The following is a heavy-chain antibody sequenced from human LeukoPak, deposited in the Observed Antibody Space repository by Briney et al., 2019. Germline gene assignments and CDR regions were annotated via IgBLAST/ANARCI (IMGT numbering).Heavy chain of an antibody. J-gene: IGHJ4*02. V-gene: IGHV2-5*01. CDR3: AHSLGYCSGGSCLSFDY. D-gene: IGHD2-15*01. Sequence: VSGPTLVNPTQTLTLTCTFSGFSLSTSGVGVGWIRQPPGKALEWLALIYWNDDKRYIPSLKSRLTITKDTSKNQVVLTMTSMDPVDTATYYCAHSLGYCSGGSCLSFDYWGQGTLVTVSS. CDR2: IYWNDDK. CDR1: GFSLSTSGVG.